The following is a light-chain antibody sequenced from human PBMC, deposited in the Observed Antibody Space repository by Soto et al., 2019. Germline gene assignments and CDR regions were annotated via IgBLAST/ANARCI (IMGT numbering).Light chain of an antibody. J-gene: IGKJ4*01. V-gene: IGKV1-5*03. CDR1: QSISSK. CDR3: QQYSSYSFT. Sequence: DLQMTQSPPTLPATVGDRVTITCRASQSISSKLAWYQQKPGKAPKVLINKASSLQSGVPSRFSGSGSGTEFTLTINSLQPDDFATYYCQQYSSYSFTFGGGTKVEI. CDR2: KAS.